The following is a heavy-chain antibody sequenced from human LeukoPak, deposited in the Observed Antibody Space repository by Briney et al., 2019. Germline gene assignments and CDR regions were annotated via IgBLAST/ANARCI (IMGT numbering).Heavy chain of an antibody. D-gene: IGHD4-17*01. CDR1: GFPFRDYA. V-gene: IGHV3-64*02. J-gene: IGHJ3*02. CDR3: ARGPQPYDDSGSRAFDI. CDR2: ISSNGDIT. Sequence: GGSLRLSCAASGFPFRDYAMHWVRQAPGKGLEYVSTISSNGDITYYAESVKGRFSISRDNSKNTLFLQLGSLRAEDMAVYYCARGPQPYDDSGSRAFDIWGQGATVTVSS.